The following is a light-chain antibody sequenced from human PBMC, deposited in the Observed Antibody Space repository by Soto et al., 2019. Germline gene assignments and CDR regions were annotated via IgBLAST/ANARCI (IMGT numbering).Light chain of an antibody. Sequence: IVLTHAPGTLSLSPLERATLSCRASQSVSNNYLAWYQQKPGQAPRLLIYGASNRATGIPDRFSGSGSGTDFTLTISRLEPEDFAVYYCQQYGSSGTFGQGTKVDIK. CDR1: QSVSNNY. V-gene: IGKV3-20*01. CDR2: GAS. J-gene: IGKJ1*01. CDR3: QQYGSSGT.